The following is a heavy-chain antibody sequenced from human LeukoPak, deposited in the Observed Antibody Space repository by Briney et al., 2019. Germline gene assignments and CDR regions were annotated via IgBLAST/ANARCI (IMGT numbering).Heavy chain of an antibody. Sequence: GGSLRLSCAASGFTFSSYWMTWVPQAPGKGLEWVANINKDGSEKNYVDSVKGRFTVSRDNAKDSLHLQMNSLRAEDTAVYYCVRGSAGTCSGSFYPCGQGALVIVSS. J-gene: IGHJ5*02. CDR3: VRGSAGTCSGSFYP. CDR2: INKDGSEK. V-gene: IGHV3-7*04. CDR1: GFTFSSYW. D-gene: IGHD3-10*02.